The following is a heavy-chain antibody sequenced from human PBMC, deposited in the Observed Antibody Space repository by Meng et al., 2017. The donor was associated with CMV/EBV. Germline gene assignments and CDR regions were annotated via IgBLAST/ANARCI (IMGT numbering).Heavy chain of an antibody. D-gene: IGHD3-3*01. J-gene: IGHJ4*02. V-gene: IGHV3-13*03. CDR3: ARGLGTLRFLEWLPLDFDY. CDR1: GFTFSSYD. Sequence: GESLKISCAACGFTFSSYDMHWVRQATGKGLEWVSAIGTAGDTYYPGSVKGQFTISRDNSKNTLYLQMNSLRAEDTAVYYCARGLGTLRFLEWLPLDFDYWGQGTLVTVSS. CDR2: IGTAGDT.